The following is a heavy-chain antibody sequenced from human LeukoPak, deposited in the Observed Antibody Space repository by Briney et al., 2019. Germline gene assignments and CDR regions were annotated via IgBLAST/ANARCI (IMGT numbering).Heavy chain of an antibody. CDR3: ARVQLELNWFDP. J-gene: IGHJ5*02. V-gene: IGHV1-8*01. D-gene: IGHD1-1*01. CDR2: MNPNSGNT. CDR1: GYTFTSYD. Sequence: ASVKVSCKASGYTFTSYDINWVRQATGQGLEWMGWMNPNSGNTGYAQKFQGRVTMTRNTSISTAYMELSSLRSEDTAVYYCARVQLELNWFDPWGQGTLVTVSS.